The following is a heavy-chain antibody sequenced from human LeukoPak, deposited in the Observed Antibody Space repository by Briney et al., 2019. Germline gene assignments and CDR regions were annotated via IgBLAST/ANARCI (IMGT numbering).Heavy chain of an antibody. J-gene: IGHJ4*02. Sequence: AVQVSCKASGGTFSSYAISWVRQAPGQGLEWMGGIIPIFGTANYAQKFQGRVTITADESTSTAYMELSSLRSEDTAVYYCARGTPGDLGYCSGGSCFSFDYWGQGTLVTVSS. CDR2: IIPIFGTA. CDR1: GGTFSSYA. V-gene: IGHV1-69*01. D-gene: IGHD2-15*01. CDR3: ARGTPGDLGYCSGGSCFSFDY.